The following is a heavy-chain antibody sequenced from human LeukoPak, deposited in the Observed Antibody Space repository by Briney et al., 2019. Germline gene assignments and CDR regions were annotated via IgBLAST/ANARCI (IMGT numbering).Heavy chain of an antibody. V-gene: IGHV3-21*01. D-gene: IGHD3-10*01. J-gene: IGHJ5*02. CDR3: ARGGDGNNWFDP. CDR1: GFTFSSYS. CDR2: ISSSSSYI. Sequence: GGSLRLSCAASGFTFSSYSMNWVRQAPGKGLEWVSSISSSSSYIYYADSVKGQFTISRDNAKNSLYLQMNSLRAEDTAVYYCARGGDGNNWFDPWGQGTLVTVSS.